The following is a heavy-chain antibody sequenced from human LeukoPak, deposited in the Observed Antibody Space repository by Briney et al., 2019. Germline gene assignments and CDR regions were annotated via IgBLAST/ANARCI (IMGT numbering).Heavy chain of an antibody. V-gene: IGHV1-69*05. CDR3: AGSTGYCSSTSCHFDY. D-gene: IGHD2-2*01. CDR1: GGTFSSYA. Sequence: SVKVSCKASGGTFSSYAISWVRQAPGQGLEWMGGIIPIFGTANYAQKFQGRVTITTDESTSTAYMELSSLRSEDTAVYYCAGSTGYCSSTSCHFDYWGQGTLVTVSS. J-gene: IGHJ4*02. CDR2: IIPIFGTA.